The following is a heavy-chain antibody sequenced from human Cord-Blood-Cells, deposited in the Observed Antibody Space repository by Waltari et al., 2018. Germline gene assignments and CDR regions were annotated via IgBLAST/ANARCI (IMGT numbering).Heavy chain of an antibody. J-gene: IGHJ3*02. CDR3: AADRGGSYGPDAFDI. V-gene: IGHV1-58*01. CDR1: GFNFTSSA. Sequence: QMQLVQSGPEVKKPGTSVKVSCKASGFNFTSSAVQWVRQARGQRLEWIGWMVVGNRNTNYAQKFQERVTITRDMSTSTAYMELSSLRSEDTAVYYCAADRGGSYGPDAFDIWGQGTMVTVSS. D-gene: IGHD1-26*01. CDR2: MVVGNRNT.